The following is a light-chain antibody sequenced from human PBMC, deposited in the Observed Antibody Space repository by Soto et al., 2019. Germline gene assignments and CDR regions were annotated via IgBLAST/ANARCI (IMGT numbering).Light chain of an antibody. J-gene: IGKJ1*01. CDR2: WAS. CDR1: QIVLYSSNNKNY. CDR3: QQYYRTPPT. V-gene: IGKV4-1*01. Sequence: DIVMTQSPDSLAVSLGERATINCKSSQIVLYSSNNKNYLAWYQQKPGQSPKLLIYWASTRESGVPDRFSGSGSGTDFTLTISSLQAEDVAVYYCQQYYRTPPTFGQGTKVDIK.